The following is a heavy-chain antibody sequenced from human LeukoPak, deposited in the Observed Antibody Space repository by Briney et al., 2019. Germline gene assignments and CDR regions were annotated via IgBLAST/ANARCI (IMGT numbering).Heavy chain of an antibody. CDR2: IYSGGTT. D-gene: IGHD5-18*01. V-gene: IGHV3-53*01. CDR1: GFTVSSNY. Sequence: GGSLRLSCAASGFTVSSNYMTWVRQAPGKGLEWVSVIYSGGTTYYADSVKGRFTISRDNSKNTLYLQMNSLRAEDTAVYYCARGGYSYDFDYWGQGTLVTVSS. J-gene: IGHJ4*02. CDR3: ARGGYSYDFDY.